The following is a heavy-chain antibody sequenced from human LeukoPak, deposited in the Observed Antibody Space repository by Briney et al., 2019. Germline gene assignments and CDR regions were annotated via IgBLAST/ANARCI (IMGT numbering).Heavy chain of an antibody. V-gene: IGHV4-59*12. D-gene: IGHD5-18*01. CDR3: ARGRGYSYGMIFDY. CDR1: GGSISSYS. Sequence: SETLSLTCTVSGGSISSYSWSWIRQPPGKGLEWIGYIYYSGSTNYNPSLKSRVTISVDTSKNQFSLKLSSVTAADTAVYYCARGRGYSYGMIFDYWGQGTLVTVSS. J-gene: IGHJ4*02. CDR2: IYYSGST.